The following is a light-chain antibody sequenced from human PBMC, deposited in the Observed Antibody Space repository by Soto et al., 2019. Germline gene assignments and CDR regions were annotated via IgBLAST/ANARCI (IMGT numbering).Light chain of an antibody. CDR2: DAS. J-gene: IGKJ2*01. CDR3: QQYNDYT. CDR1: QGISSW. Sequence: DIQLTQSPSTLSASVGDRVIITCRATQGISSWLAWYQQKPGRAPQLLIYDASILESGVPSRFSGSGSGTKFTLTISSLQPDDLATYYCQQYNDYTFGQGTKLEIK. V-gene: IGKV1-5*01.